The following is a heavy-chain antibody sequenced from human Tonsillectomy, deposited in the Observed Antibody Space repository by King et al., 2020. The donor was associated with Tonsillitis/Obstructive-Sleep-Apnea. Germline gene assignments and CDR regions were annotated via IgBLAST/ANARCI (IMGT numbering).Heavy chain of an antibody. V-gene: IGHV3-74*01. CDR3: ARDQGSADIYYMAV. CDR2: IKTDGSST. D-gene: IGHD3-10*01. CDR1: GFTFSNYW. J-gene: IGHJ6*03. Sequence: VQLVESGGGLVQPGGSLRLSCAASGFTFSNYWMHWVRQAPGKGLVWVSRIKTDGSSTSYADSVKGRFTISRDNAKNTLYLQMNSLRAEDTAVYYCARDQGSADIYYMAVWGKGTTVTVSS.